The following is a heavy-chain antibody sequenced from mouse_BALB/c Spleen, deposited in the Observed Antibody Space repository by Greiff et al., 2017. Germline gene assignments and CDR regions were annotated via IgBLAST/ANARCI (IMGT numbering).Heavy chain of an antibody. CDR1: GFTFSSYT. V-gene: IGHV5-6-4*01. Sequence: EVQVVESGGGLVTPGGSLKLSCAASGFTFSSYTMSWVRQTPEKRLEWVATISSGGSYTYYPDSVKGRFTISSDNAKNTLYLQMSSLKSEDTAKYYCRRGATVVADYWGQGTTLTVSS. CDR3: RRGATVVADY. CDR2: ISSGGSYT. D-gene: IGHD1-1*01. J-gene: IGHJ2*01.